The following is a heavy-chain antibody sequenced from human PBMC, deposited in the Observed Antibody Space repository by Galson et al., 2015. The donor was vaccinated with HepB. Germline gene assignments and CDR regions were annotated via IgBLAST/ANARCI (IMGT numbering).Heavy chain of an antibody. D-gene: IGHD5-12*01. V-gene: IGHV1-2*02. CDR2: INPNSGGT. J-gene: IGHJ6*02. CDR1: GYTFTGYY. Sequence: SVKVSCKASGYTFTGYYMHWVRQAPGQGLEWMGWINPNSGGTNYAQKFQGRVTMTRGTSISTAYMELSRLRSDDTAVYYCARAIRGGYAQVRYYGMDVWGQGTTVTVSS. CDR3: ARAIRGGYAQVRYYGMDV.